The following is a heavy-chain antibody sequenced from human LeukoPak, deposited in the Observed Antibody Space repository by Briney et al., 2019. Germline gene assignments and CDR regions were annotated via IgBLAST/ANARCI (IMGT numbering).Heavy chain of an antibody. CDR2: INWNGGST. D-gene: IGHD6-19*01. Sequence: GGSLRLSCAASGFTFDDYGMSWVRQAPGKGREWVSGINWNGGSTGYADSVKGRFTISRDNAKNSLYLQMNSLRAEDTALYYCARDVAVAGANNWLDPWGQGTLVTVSS. CDR3: ARDVAVAGANNWLDP. J-gene: IGHJ5*02. CDR1: GFTFDDYG. V-gene: IGHV3-20*04.